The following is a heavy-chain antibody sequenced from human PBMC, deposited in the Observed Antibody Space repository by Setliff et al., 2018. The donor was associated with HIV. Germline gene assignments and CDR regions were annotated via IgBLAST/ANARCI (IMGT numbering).Heavy chain of an antibody. J-gene: IGHJ3*02. Sequence: PSETLSLTCAVSGGSISSGGYSWTWIRQPPGKGLEWIAYIFHSGRIYYNPTLKSRVTMSVDRSKNHLSLNVTSVTAADTAVYFCARPLTTSYNFWGDAFAIWGPGKMVTVSS. CDR3: ARPLTTSYNFWGDAFAI. D-gene: IGHD3-3*01. CDR2: IFHSGRI. V-gene: IGHV4-30-2*01. CDR1: GGSISSGGYS.